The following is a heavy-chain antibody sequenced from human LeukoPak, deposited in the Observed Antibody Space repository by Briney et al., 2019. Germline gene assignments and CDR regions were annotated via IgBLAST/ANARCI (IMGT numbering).Heavy chain of an antibody. D-gene: IGHD6-13*01. CDR2: INPNSGVT. CDR1: GYTXTAYY. Sequence: ASVKVSCKASGYTXTAYYVHWVRQAXGQGLEWMGWINPNSGVTKYAQKFQGRVTMTRDTSISTAYMELSRLISGDTAVYYCAKMAIAAAVEGDSWFDPWGQGTLVTVSS. J-gene: IGHJ5*02. V-gene: IGHV1-2*02. CDR3: AKMAIAAAVEGDSWFDP.